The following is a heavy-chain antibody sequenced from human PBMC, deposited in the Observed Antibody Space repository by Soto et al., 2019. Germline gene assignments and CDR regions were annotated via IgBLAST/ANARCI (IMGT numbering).Heavy chain of an antibody. CDR1: GFTFSSYA. D-gene: IGHD3-10*01. V-gene: IGHV3-23*01. J-gene: IGHJ6*03. CDR3: AKDGYYGSGSYNHHLYYYYMDV. Sequence: GGSLRLSCAASGFTFSSYAMSWVRQAPGKGLEWVSAISGSGGSTYYADSVKGRFTISRNNSKNTLYLQMNSLRAEDTAVYYCAKDGYYGSGSYNHHLYYYYMDVWGKGTTVTVSS. CDR2: ISGSGGST.